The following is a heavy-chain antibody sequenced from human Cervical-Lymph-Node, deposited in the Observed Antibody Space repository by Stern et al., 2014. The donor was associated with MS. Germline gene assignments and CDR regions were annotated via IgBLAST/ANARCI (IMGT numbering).Heavy chain of an antibody. CDR1: GGSIDNFY. Sequence: QVQLQESGPGLVKPSETLSLTCTVSGGSIDNFYWTWIRQSPGKGLEWIGYIYSTGGINYNPSLESRVTISVDTSKNQLSLKLKPVTAADTAVYYCARVFSGWFDYWGQGTLVTVSS. J-gene: IGHJ5*01. V-gene: IGHV4-59*08. CDR3: ARVFSGWFDY. CDR2: IYSTGGI. D-gene: IGHD6-19*01.